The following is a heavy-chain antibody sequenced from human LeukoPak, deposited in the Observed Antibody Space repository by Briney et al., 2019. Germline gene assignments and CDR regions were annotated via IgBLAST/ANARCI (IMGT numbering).Heavy chain of an antibody. CDR1: GFSFSSYA. CDR2: ISSGGAT. Sequence: GGSLRLSCAASGFSFSSYAMSWVRQAPGKWLEWVSAISSGGATFYADSVKGRFTISRDNSKNTLYLQMNSLRAEDTAVYYCAPDRGLVRYFNSWGQGTLVTVSS. CDR3: APDRGLVRYFNS. D-gene: IGHD3-10*01. J-gene: IGHJ4*02. V-gene: IGHV3-23*01.